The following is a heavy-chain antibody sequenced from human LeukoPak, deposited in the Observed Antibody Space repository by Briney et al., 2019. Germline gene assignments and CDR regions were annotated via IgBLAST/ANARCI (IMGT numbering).Heavy chain of an antibody. D-gene: IGHD3-10*01. CDR1: GFDFHDYM. J-gene: IGHJ4*02. CDR3: SSTFGSGSYLHS. V-gene: IGHV3-9*01. CDR2: ISWNGDTI. Sequence: LRLSCAASGFDFHDYMMHWVRQPPGKGLEWVSEISWNGDTIGYADSVKGRFIISRDNARRSLYLQMNSLRPEDTAFYYCSSTFGSGSYLHSRGQGTLVTVSS.